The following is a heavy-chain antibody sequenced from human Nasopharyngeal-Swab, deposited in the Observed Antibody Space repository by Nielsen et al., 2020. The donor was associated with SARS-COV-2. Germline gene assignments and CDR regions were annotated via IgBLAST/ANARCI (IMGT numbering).Heavy chain of an antibody. CDR1: GFTFSSHA. J-gene: IGHJ4*02. CDR2: ISGSGGTT. V-gene: IGHV3-23*01. D-gene: IGHD2-2*01. Sequence: GGSLRLSCAASGFTFSSHAMSWVRQAPGKGLEWVSAISGSGGTTYYADSVKGRFTISRDNSKNTLYLQMNSLRAEDTAVYYCAKDRSLYCSSTSCSKKFDSWGQGTLVTVSS. CDR3: AKDRSLYCSSTSCSKKFDS.